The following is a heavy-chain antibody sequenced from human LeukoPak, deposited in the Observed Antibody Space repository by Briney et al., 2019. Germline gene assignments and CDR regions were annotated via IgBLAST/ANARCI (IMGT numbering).Heavy chain of an antibody. CDR2: INPNSGGT. CDR3: ARQRGSDSSGFNAFDI. D-gene: IGHD3-22*01. V-gene: IGHV1-2*04. J-gene: IGHJ3*02. Sequence: GASVKVSCKASGYTFTSYAMHWVRQAPGQGLEWMGWINPNSGGTNYAQKFQGWVTMTRDTSISTAYMELSRLRSDDTAVYYCARQRGSDSSGFNAFDIWGQGTMVTVSS. CDR1: GYTFTSYA.